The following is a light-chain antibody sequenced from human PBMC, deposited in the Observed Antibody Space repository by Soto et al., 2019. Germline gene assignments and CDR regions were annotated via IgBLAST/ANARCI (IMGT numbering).Light chain of an antibody. Sequence: QSVLTQPASVSGSPLQSITISCTGTSSDVGSYNLVSWYQHHPGKAPKLMIYEVSKRPSGVSNRFSGSKSGNTASLTISGLQAEDEADYYCCSYAGSSTFPYVFGTGTKATVL. J-gene: IGLJ1*01. CDR1: SSDVGSYNL. CDR2: EVS. CDR3: CSYAGSSTFPYV. V-gene: IGLV2-23*02.